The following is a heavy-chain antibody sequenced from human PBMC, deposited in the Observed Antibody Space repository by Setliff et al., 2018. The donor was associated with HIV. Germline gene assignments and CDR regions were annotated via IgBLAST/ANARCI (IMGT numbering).Heavy chain of an antibody. CDR3: ARQLRGGYNFWSGYHRWYFDY. CDR2: IYYSGST. V-gene: IGHV4-59*08. Sequence: SATLSLTCTVSGGSISSYYWSWIRQPPGKGLEWIGYIYYSGSTNYNPSLKSRVTISAATSKNQYSLKLSPVTAADTAVYYCARQLRGGYNFWSGYHRWYFDYWGQGTLVTVSS. CDR1: GGSISSYY. D-gene: IGHD3-3*01. J-gene: IGHJ4*02.